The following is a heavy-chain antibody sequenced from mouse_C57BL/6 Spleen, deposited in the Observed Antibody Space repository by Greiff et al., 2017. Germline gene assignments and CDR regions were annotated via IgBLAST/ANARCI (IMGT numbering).Heavy chain of an antibody. CDR3: ARDDGYFPLFAY. Sequence: EVQLQESGGGLVQPGGSLSLSCAASGFTFTDYYMSWVRQPPGKALEWLGFIRNKANGYTTEYSASVKGRFTISRDNSQSILDLQMNALRAEDSATYYCARDDGYFPLFAYWGQGTLVTVSA. CDR2: IRNKANGYTT. V-gene: IGHV7-3*01. CDR1: GFTFTDYY. D-gene: IGHD2-3*01. J-gene: IGHJ3*01.